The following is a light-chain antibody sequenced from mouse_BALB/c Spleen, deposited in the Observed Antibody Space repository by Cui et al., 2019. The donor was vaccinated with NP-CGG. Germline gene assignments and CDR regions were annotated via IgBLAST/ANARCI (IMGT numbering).Light chain of an antibody. Sequence: QAVVTQESALTTSPGETVTLTCRSSTRAVTTSNYANWVQEKPDHLFTGLIGGTNNRAPGVPARFSGSLIGDKAALTITGAQTKDEAIYFCALWYSNHWVFGGGTKLTVL. CDR3: ALWYSNHWV. CDR1: TRAVTTSNY. V-gene: IGLV1*01. CDR2: GTN. J-gene: IGLJ1*01.